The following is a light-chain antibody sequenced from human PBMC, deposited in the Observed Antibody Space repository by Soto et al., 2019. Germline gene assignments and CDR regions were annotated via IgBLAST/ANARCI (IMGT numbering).Light chain of an antibody. CDR3: QQYTNWPQT. CDR2: GAS. Sequence: EIVMTQSPATLSVSPGERATLSCRASQSVSSNLAWYQQKPGQAPRLLIYGASTRATGIPARFSGSGSGTEFTLTISSLQSEEFAVYYCQQYTNWPQTFGQGTTREIK. V-gene: IGKV3-15*01. J-gene: IGKJ2*01. CDR1: QSVSSN.